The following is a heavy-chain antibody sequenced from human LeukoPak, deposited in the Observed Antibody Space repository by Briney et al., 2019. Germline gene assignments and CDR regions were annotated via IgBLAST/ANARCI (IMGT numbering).Heavy chain of an antibody. Sequence: PGGSLRLSCAASGFTVSSNYMSWIRQPPGKGLEWIGSIHYSGSTYYNPSFKSLISVDTSKNQFSLKLTSVTAADTAVYYCARHGRGNVSPILYWGQGTLVTVSS. J-gene: IGHJ4*02. CDR1: GFTVSSNY. V-gene: IGHV4-39*01. CDR2: IHYSGST. D-gene: IGHD1-26*01. CDR3: ARHGRGNVSPILY.